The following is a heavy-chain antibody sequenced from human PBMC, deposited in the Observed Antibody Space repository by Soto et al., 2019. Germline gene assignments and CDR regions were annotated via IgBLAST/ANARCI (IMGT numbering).Heavy chain of an antibody. CDR2: IYPGDSET. V-gene: IGHV5-51*01. J-gene: IGHJ4*02. CDR1: GYTFSNFW. CDR3: ARSPRSSPYFDY. Sequence: PGESLKISCQCSGYTFSNFWIAWVRQLPGKGLEYMGIIYPGDSETRYSPSFHGKVTISADRSIGTAYLQWSSLEASDSALYFCARSPRSSPYFDYWGQGALVTVS. D-gene: IGHD6-13*01.